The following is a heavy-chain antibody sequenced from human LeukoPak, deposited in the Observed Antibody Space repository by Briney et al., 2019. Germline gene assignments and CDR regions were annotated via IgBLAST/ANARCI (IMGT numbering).Heavy chain of an antibody. CDR2: IYYSGST. Sequence: KASQTLSLTCTVSGGSISSSSYYWGWIRQPPGKGLEWIGSIYYSGSTYYNPSLKSRVTISVDTSKNQFSLKLSSVTAADTAVYYCARRGYCSSTSCYGVDYWGQGTLVTVSS. D-gene: IGHD2-2*01. J-gene: IGHJ4*02. V-gene: IGHV4-39*01. CDR3: ARRGYCSSTSCYGVDY. CDR1: GGSISSSSYY.